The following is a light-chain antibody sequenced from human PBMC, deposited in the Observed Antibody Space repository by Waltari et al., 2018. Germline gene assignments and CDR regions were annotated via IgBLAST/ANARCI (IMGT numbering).Light chain of an antibody. Sequence: QSALTQPASVSGSPGQSITISCTGTSSDVGGYNYVYWYQQHPGKAPKLMIYEVSNRPSGVSNRLSGSKSGNTASLTISGLQAEDEADYYCSSYTSSSTLNVFGTGTKVTVL. CDR1: SSDVGGYNY. CDR3: SSYTSSSTLNV. V-gene: IGLV2-14*01. J-gene: IGLJ1*01. CDR2: EVS.